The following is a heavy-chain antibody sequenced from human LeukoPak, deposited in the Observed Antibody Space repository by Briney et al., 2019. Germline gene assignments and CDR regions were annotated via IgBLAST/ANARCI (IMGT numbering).Heavy chain of an antibody. CDR3: ATAGHPGYDFWGGFAFYFDR. CDR2: ISSSGTST. D-gene: IGHD3-3*01. V-gene: IGHV3-48*01. CDR1: ELTFSRYS. J-gene: IGHJ4*02. Sequence: QTGGSLRLSCAASELTFSRYSMNWVRQAPGNGLESVSFISSSGTSTSYTDSMKGRSSPSTDTAKNSLYLQMNTLRAEDTALYFCATAGHPGYDFWGGFAFYFDRWGQGALVTVSS.